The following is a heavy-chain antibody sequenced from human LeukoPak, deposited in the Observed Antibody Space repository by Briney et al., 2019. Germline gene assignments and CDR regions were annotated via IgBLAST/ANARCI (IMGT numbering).Heavy chain of an antibody. CDR2: IGGSGGST. CDR3: AKDMRGGAWFGELYPSNWFDP. J-gene: IGHJ5*02. CDR1: GFTFSSYA. Sequence: GGSLRLSCAASGFTFSSYAMSWVRQAPGKGLEWVSAIGGSGGSTYYADSVKGRFTISRDNSKNTLYLQMNSLRAEDTAVYYCAKDMRGGAWFGELYPSNWFDPWGQGTLVTVSS. D-gene: IGHD3-10*01. V-gene: IGHV3-23*01.